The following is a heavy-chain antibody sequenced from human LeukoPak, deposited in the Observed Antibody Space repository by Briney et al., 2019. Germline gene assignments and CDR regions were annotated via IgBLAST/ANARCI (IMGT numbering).Heavy chain of an antibody. J-gene: IGHJ3*02. V-gene: IGHV3-7*01. CDR2: IKQDGSEK. CDR1: GFTFSSYW. CDR3: ARDENYYDSSGYSRDAFDI. Sequence: GGSLRLFCVASGFTFSSYWMSWVRQAPGKGLEWVANIKQDGSEKYYVDSVKGRFTISRDNAKNSLYLQMNSLRAEDTAVYYCARDENYYDSSGYSRDAFDIWGQGTMVTVSS. D-gene: IGHD3-22*01.